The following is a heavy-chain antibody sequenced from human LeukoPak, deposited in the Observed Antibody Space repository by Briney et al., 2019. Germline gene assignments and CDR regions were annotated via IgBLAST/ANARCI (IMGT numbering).Heavy chain of an antibody. CDR3: ARGLEKYYYDSSGYLDY. Sequence: ASVKVSCKASGYTFTSYGISWVRQAPGQGLEWMGWISAYNGNTNYAQKLQGRVTMTTDTSTSTAHMELRSLRSDDTAVYYCARGLEKYYYDSSGYLDYWGQGTLVTVSS. CDR2: ISAYNGNT. CDR1: GYTFTSYG. J-gene: IGHJ4*02. D-gene: IGHD3-22*01. V-gene: IGHV1-18*01.